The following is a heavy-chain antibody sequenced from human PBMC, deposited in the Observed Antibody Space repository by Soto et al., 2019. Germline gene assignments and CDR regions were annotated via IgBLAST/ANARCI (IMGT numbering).Heavy chain of an antibody. J-gene: IGHJ4*02. CDR2: ISGSGDST. Sequence: EVQLLESGGGLVQPGGSLRLSCAASGFTFSSYAMRWVRQAPGKGLAWVSAISGSGDSTYYADSVKGRFTISRDNSKNTVYLQRTSLRGEDTAVYYCARRGSGRDYDYWGQGTLVTVSS. V-gene: IGHV3-23*01. CDR1: GFTFSSYA. D-gene: IGHD1-26*01. CDR3: ARRGSGRDYDY.